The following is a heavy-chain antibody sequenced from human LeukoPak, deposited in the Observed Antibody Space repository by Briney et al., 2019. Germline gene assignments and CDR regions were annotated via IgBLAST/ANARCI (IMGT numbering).Heavy chain of an antibody. CDR3: ARLSSLANIAARGRTWLDP. CDR2: IYYSGST. Sequence: SETLSLTCTVSGGSINSGDYYWVWIRQPPGKGLEWIGHIYYSGSTNYSPSLKSRVTISVDTSKNQFSLKLSSVTAADTAVYYCARLSSLANIAARGRTWLDPWGQGSLVTVSS. V-gene: IGHV4-61*08. J-gene: IGHJ5*02. CDR1: GGSINSGDYY. D-gene: IGHD6-6*01.